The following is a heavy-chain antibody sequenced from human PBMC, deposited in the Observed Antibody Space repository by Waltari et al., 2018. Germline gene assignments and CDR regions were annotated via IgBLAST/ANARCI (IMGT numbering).Heavy chain of an antibody. CDR1: GFPFHNFW. D-gene: IGHD4-4*01. V-gene: IGHV3-7*01. Sequence: EIQLVESGGDLVQPGGSLRLSCVTSGFPFHNFWMAWVRQVPGKWLRWLSTIKHYGSETYHVDSVKGRFTISRDNARNSLYLEMDRLRVEDTGVYYCAREGLTEEAAYWGQGTLVTVSS. CDR3: AREGLTEEAAY. J-gene: IGHJ4*02. CDR2: IKHYGSET.